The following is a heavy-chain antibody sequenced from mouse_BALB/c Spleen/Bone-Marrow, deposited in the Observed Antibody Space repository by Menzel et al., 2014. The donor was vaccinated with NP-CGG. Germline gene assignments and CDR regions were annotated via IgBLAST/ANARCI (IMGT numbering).Heavy chain of an antibody. CDR1: GFNIKDTY. Sequence: DVKLQESGAELVKPGASVKLSCTASGFNIKDTYMHWVKQRPEQGLERIGRVDPANGNTKYDPKFQGKATITADTSSNTAYLQLSSLTSEDTAVYYCARYRLGTYFDYWGQGTTLTVSS. CDR3: ARYRLGTYFDY. D-gene: IGHD2-14*01. V-gene: IGHV14-3*02. CDR2: VDPANGNT. J-gene: IGHJ2*01.